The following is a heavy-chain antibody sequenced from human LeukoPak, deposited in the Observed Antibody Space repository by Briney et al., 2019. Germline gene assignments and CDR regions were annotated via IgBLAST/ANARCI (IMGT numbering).Heavy chain of an antibody. CDR1: GYTFTGYY. Sequence: GASVKVSCKASGYTFTGYYMHWVRPAPGQGLAWMGWINPNSGGTNYAQKFQGRVTMTRDTSISTAYMELSRLRSDDTAVYYCARGVATIHYYYYYMDAWGKGTTVTVSS. J-gene: IGHJ6*03. CDR2: INPNSGGT. D-gene: IGHD5-12*01. V-gene: IGHV1-2*02. CDR3: ARGVATIHYYYYYMDA.